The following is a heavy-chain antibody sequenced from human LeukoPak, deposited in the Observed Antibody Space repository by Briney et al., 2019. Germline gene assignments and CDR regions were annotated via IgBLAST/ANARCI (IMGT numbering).Heavy chain of an antibody. Sequence: WASVKVSCKTSGYTFSGYYMHWVRQAPGQGLEWMGWINPNNGATNYVQKFQGRITMTRDTSIRTVYLELSWLSSDDTALYYCATITPSSGWYNAFDIWGQGTMVTVSS. J-gene: IGHJ3*02. D-gene: IGHD6-19*01. CDR3: ATITPSSGWYNAFDI. V-gene: IGHV1-2*02. CDR2: INPNNGAT. CDR1: GYTFSGYY.